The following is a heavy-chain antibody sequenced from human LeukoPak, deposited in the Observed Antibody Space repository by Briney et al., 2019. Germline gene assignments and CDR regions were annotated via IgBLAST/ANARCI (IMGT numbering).Heavy chain of an antibody. CDR3: ARGRYCSGTSCYKVYYYYMDV. V-gene: IGHV1-18*01. CDR2: ISAYNGNT. Sequence: ASVKVSCKASGYTFTTYGISWVRQAPGQGLEWMGWISAYNGNTNYAQNLQGRVTMTTDTSTSTAYMELRSLTSNDTAVYYCARGRYCSGTSCYKVYYYYMDVWGKGTTATVSS. CDR1: GYTFTTYG. D-gene: IGHD2-2*02. J-gene: IGHJ6*03.